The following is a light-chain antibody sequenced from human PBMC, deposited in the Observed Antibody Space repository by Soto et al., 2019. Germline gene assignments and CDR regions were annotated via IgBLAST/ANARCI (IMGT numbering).Light chain of an antibody. J-gene: IGLJ3*02. CDR3: TSYTTGRIWV. CDR2: EVT. V-gene: IGLV2-14*01. Sequence: QSALTQPASVSGSPGQSITISCTGSSGDVGHYNYVSWYQQHPGKAPKLIIYEVTNRPSGVSNRFSGAKSGNTASLIISGLQAEAEADYYCTSYTTGRIWVFAGGTKLTVL. CDR1: SGDVGHYNY.